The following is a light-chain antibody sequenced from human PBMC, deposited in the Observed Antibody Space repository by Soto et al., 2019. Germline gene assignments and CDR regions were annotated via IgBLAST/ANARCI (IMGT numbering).Light chain of an antibody. CDR2: DVS. CDR3: SSYTSSSTRLYV. CDR1: SSDVVGYNY. J-gene: IGLJ1*01. V-gene: IGLV2-14*01. Sequence: QSALTQPASVSGSPGQSITISCTGTSSDVVGYNYVSWYQQHPGKAPKLMIYDVSNRPSGVSNRSSGSKSGNTASLTISGLQAEDEADYYCSSYTSSSTRLYVFGTGTKVTVL.